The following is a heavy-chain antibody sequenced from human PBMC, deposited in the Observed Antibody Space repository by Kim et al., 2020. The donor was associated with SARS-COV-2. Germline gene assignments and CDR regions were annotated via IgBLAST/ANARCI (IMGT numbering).Heavy chain of an antibody. V-gene: IGHV1-2*04. J-gene: IGHJ5*02. D-gene: IGHD3-10*01. CDR1: GYTFTGYY. Sequence: ASVKVSCKASGYTFTGYYMHWVRQAPGQGLEWMGWINPNSGGTNYAQKFQGWVTMTRDTSISTAYMELSRLRSDDTAVYYWARGQYYGSGRPHMYWFDPWGQGTLVTVSS. CDR3: ARGQYYGSGRPHMYWFDP. CDR2: INPNSGGT.